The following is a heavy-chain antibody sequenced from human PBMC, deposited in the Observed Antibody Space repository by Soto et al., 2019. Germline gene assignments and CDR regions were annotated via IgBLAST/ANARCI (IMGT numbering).Heavy chain of an antibody. CDR2: IHYSGST. V-gene: IGHV4-59*08. D-gene: IGHD3-9*01. J-gene: IGHJ4*02. Sequence: PSETLSLTCTVSGCSISSYYWSWIRQPPGKGLEWIGYIHYSGSTKYNPSLKSRVTISVDTSKNQFSLKLSSVTAADTAVYYCASHSLRLSGLRYILSYCGQGTLVTVSS. CDR3: ASHSLRLSGLRYILSY. CDR1: GCSISSYY.